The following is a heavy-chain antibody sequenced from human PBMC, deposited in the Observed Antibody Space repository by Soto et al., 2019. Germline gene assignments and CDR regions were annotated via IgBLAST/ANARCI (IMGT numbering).Heavy chain of an antibody. Sequence: SETLSLTCTVSGGSISSSSYYWGWIRQPPGKGLEWIGSIYYSGSTYYNPSLKSRVTISVDTSKNQFSLKLSSVTAADTAVYYCARGEYFDWLPYFDYWGQGTLVTVSS. V-gene: IGHV4-39*01. CDR1: GGSISSSSYY. J-gene: IGHJ4*02. CDR3: ARGEYFDWLPYFDY. D-gene: IGHD3-9*01. CDR2: IYYSGST.